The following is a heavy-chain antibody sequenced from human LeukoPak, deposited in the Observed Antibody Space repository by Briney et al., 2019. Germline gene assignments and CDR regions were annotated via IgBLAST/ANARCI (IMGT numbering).Heavy chain of an antibody. D-gene: IGHD3-16*01. J-gene: IGHJ5*02. V-gene: IGHV4-59*02. CDR3: AMRIRARGLGQENRFDP. CDR2: ILYSGTT. CDR1: GASVTSYY. Sequence: SETLSLTCTVSGASVTSYYWNWIRQPPGKGLEWIGYILYSGTTNYNPSLNSRVTMSLDTSKNQFSLELSSVTAADTAVYYCAMRIRARGLGQENRFDPWGQEILVTVSS.